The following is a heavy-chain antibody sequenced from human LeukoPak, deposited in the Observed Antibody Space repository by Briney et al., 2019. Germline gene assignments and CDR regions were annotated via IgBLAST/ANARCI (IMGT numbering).Heavy chain of an antibody. CDR1: GGSISSSSYF. D-gene: IGHD3-22*01. Sequence: KPSETLSLTCTVSGGSISSSSYFWDWIRQPPGKGLEWIGSIFHAGITYYNPSLRSRVTMSLDTSKNQFSLKLSSVTAADTAVYYCARASSGYYWDFDYWGQGALVTVSS. CDR2: IFHAGIT. V-gene: IGHV4-39*01. CDR3: ARASSGYYWDFDY. J-gene: IGHJ4*02.